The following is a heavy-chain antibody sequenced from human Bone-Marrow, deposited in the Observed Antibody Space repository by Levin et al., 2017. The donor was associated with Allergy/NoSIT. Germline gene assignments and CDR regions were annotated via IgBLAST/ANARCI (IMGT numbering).Heavy chain of an antibody. V-gene: IGHV1-2*02. CDR3: ARDSGYDRNLDY. CDR2: INPNTGGT. Sequence: GESLKISCKASGYTFSDNYMHWVRQAPGQGLEWMGWINPNTGGTNYAQKFQGRVTMTRGTSMSTAYMELSSLRSDDTAVYFCARDSGYDRNLDYWGQGTLVTVSS. CDR1: GYTFSDNY. J-gene: IGHJ4*02. D-gene: IGHD5-12*01.